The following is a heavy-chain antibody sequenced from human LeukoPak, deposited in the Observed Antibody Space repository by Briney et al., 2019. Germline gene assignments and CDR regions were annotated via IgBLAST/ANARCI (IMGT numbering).Heavy chain of an antibody. CDR3: ARDLRGENWFDP. CDR1: GGTFSSYA. V-gene: IGHV1-69*01. Sequence: SVKVSCKASGGTFSSYAISWVRQAPGQGLEWMGGIIPIFGTANYAQKFQGRVTITADESTSTAYMEPSSLRSEDTAVYYCARDLRGENWFDPWGQGTLVTVSS. CDR2: IIPIFGTA. D-gene: IGHD3-16*01. J-gene: IGHJ5*02.